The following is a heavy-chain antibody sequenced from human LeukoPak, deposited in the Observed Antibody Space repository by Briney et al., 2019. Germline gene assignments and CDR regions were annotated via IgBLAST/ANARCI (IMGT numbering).Heavy chain of an antibody. D-gene: IGHD3-3*01. CDR3: ARGRPFWSGYYYYYYYMDV. CDR1: GYTFTSYG. J-gene: IGHJ6*03. Sequence: ASVKVSCKASGYTFTSYGISWVRQAPGQGLEWMGWISAYNGNTNYAQKLQGRVTMTTDTSTSTAYMGLSSLRSEDTAVYYCARGRPFWSGYYYYYYYMDVWGKGTTVTVSS. CDR2: ISAYNGNT. V-gene: IGHV1-18*01.